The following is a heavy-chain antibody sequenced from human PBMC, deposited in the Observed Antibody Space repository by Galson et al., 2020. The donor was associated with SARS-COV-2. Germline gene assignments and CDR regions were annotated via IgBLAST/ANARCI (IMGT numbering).Heavy chain of an antibody. CDR2: VNIDGSST. V-gene: IGHV3-74*01. CDR1: GFTFSSYW. J-gene: IGHJ6*03. D-gene: IGHD3-3*01. Sequence: GGSLRLSCAASGFTFSSYWMHWVRQAPGKGLVWVSRVNIDGSSTTYADSVKGRFTISRDNAKNTLYLQMNSLRAEDTAVYYCARQNYDFWSGYDDYYYYMDVWGKGTTVTVSS. CDR3: ARQNYDFWSGYDDYYYYMDV.